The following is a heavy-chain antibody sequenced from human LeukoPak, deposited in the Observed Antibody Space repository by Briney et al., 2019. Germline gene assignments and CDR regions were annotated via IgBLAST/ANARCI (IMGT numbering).Heavy chain of an antibody. CDR3: AKDRGRTWVQVAN. Sequence: PRGSLRLSCAASGFTFSSYGMHWVSQAPGKGLEWVAVISYDGSNKYYADSVKGRFTISRDNSKNTLYLQMNSLRAEDTAVYYCAKDRGRTWVQVANWGQATMATVSS. J-gene: IGHJ4*02. CDR1: GFTFSSYG. D-gene: IGHD2-15*01. CDR2: ISYDGSNK. V-gene: IGHV3-30*18.